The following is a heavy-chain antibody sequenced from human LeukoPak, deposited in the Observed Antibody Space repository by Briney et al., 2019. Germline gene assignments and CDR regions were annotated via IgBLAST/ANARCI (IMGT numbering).Heavy chain of an antibody. Sequence: SETLSLTCTVSGGSISSSSHYWGWIRQPPGKGLEWIGSMYYRGSTYHNPSLKSRVTISVDTSKDQFSLKLTSVTAADTAVYYCARPPGIAAAWFDPWGQGTLVTVSS. CDR1: GGSISSSSHY. V-gene: IGHV4-39*01. J-gene: IGHJ5*02. CDR2: MYYRGST. D-gene: IGHD6-13*01. CDR3: ARPPGIAAAWFDP.